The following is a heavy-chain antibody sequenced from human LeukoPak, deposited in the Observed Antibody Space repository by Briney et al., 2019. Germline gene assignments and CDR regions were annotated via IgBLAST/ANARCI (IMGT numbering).Heavy chain of an antibody. CDR3: ASATTVRGVPDY. J-gene: IGHJ4*02. CDR1: GYTFTSYD. V-gene: IGHV1-8*01. D-gene: IGHD3-10*01. CDR2: MNPNSGNT. Sequence: GASVKVSCKASGYTFTSYDINWVRQATGQGLEWMGWMNPNSGNTGYAQKFQGRVTMTRNTSISTAYMELSSLRSEDTAVYYCASATTVRGVPDYWGQGTLVTVSS.